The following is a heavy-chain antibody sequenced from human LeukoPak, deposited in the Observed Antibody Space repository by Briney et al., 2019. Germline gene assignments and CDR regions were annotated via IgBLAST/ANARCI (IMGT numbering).Heavy chain of an antibody. CDR1: GGSISRYY. Sequence: SETLSLTCTVSGGSISRYYWSWIRQPPGKGLEWIGYIYTSGSTNYNPSLKSRVTISVDTSKNQFSLKLSSVTAADTAVYYCARQYDSSGHPFDYWDQGTLVTVSS. V-gene: IGHV4-4*09. D-gene: IGHD3-22*01. CDR2: IYTSGST. CDR3: ARQYDSSGHPFDY. J-gene: IGHJ4*02.